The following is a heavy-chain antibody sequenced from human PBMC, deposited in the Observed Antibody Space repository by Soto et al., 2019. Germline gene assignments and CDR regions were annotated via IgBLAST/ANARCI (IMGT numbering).Heavy chain of an antibody. CDR3: AKGDPNCSGGSCPGSYLAFDI. CDR2: ISGSGGST. V-gene: IGHV3-23*01. J-gene: IGHJ3*02. Sequence: EVQLLESGGGLVQPGGSLRLSCAASGFTFSSYAMSWVRQAPGKGLEWVSAISGSGGSTYYADSVKGRFTISRDNSKNTLYLQINSLRAEDTAVYYCAKGDPNCSGGSCPGSYLAFDIWSQRRMVTVSS. CDR1: GFTFSSYA. D-gene: IGHD2-15*01.